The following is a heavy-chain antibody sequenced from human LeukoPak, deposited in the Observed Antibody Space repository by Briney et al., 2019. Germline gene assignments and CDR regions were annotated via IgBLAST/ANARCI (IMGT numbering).Heavy chain of an antibody. D-gene: IGHD3-10*01. J-gene: IGHJ5*02. V-gene: IGHV4-38-2*02. CDR2: IYHSGST. CDR1: GYSISSGYY. Sequence: PSETLSLTCTVSGYSISSGYYWGWIRQPPGKGLEWIGSIYHSGSTYYNPSLKSRVTISVDTSKNQFSLKLSSVTAADTAVYYCARDQPSYYGSGSYYKRGAWFDPWGQGTLVTVSS. CDR3: ARDQPSYYGSGSYYKRGAWFDP.